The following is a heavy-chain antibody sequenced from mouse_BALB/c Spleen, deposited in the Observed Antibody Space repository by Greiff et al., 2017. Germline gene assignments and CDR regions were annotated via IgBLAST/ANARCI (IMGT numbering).Heavy chain of an antibody. CDR1: GDSITSGY. D-gene: IGHD2-14*01. CDR3: ARSSRYAGDWYFDV. CDR2: ISYSGST. V-gene: IGHV3-8*02. Sequence: EVKLVESGPSLVKPSQTLSLTCSVTGDSITSGYWNWIRKFPGNKLEYMGYISYSGSTYYNPSLKSRISITRDTSKNQYYLQLNSVTTEDTATYYCARSSRYAGDWYFDVWGAGTTVTVSS. J-gene: IGHJ1*01.